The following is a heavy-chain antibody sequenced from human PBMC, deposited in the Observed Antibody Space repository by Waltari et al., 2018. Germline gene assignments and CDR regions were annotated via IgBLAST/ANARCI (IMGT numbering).Heavy chain of an antibody. D-gene: IGHD3-22*01. CDR3: ALTPYDSSGYYWYFDL. V-gene: IGHV1-69*01. CDR2: IIPIVGTA. CDR1: GGTFSSYA. J-gene: IGHJ2*01. Sequence: QVQLVQSGAEVKKPGSSVKVSCKASGGTFSSYAISWVRQAPGQGLEWMGGIIPIVGTANDAQKFQGRVTITADESPSTAYMELSSLRSEDTAVYYCALTPYDSSGYYWYFDLWGRGTLVTVSS.